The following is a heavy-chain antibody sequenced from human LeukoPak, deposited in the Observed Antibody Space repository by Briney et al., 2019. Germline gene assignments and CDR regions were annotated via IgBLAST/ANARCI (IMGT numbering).Heavy chain of an antibody. V-gene: IGHV4-4*09. CDR3: ARLGSYHDF. J-gene: IGHJ4*02. CDR2: IHTSGGS. D-gene: IGHD1-26*01. CDR1: GGSISSYY. Sequence: SETLSLTCTVSGGSISSYYWSWIRQTPAKGLEWMGHIHTSGGSTYYPSLKSRLTMSIDTSRNQLSLKLTSVTAADTAVYFCARLGSYHDFWGQGALVTVSS.